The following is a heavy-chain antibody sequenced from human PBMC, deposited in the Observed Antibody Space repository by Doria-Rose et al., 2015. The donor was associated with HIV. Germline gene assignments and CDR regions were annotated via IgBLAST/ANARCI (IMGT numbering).Heavy chain of an antibody. V-gene: IGHV2-26*01. CDR3: ARIKSSRWYHKYYFDF. CDR2: IFSDDER. CDR1: GVSLSSPGMG. J-gene: IGHJ4*02. D-gene: IGHD6-13*01. Sequence: SGPVLVKPTETLTLTCTVSGVSLSSPGMGVSWIRQPPGKALEWLANIFSDDERSYKPSPKSRLTISRGTSKSQVVLTMTDMDPVDTATYYCARIKSSRWYHKYYFDFWGQGTLVIVSA.